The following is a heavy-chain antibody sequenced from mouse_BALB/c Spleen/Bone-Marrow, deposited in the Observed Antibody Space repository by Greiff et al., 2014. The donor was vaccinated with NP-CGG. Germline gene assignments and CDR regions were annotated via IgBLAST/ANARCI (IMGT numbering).Heavy chain of an antibody. CDR1: GFTFSSYA. V-gene: IGHV5-6-5*01. Sequence: EVQRVESGGGLVKPGGSPKLSCAASGFTFSSYAMSWVRQTPEKRLEWVASISSGGSTYYPDSVKGRFTISRDNARNILYLQMSSLRSEDTAMYYCARGGLRYFDVWGAGTTVTVSS. D-gene: IGHD3-2*02. CDR2: ISSGGST. CDR3: ARGGLRYFDV. J-gene: IGHJ1*01.